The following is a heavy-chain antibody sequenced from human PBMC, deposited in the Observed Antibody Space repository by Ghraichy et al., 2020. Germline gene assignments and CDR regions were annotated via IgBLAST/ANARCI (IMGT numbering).Heavy chain of an antibody. CDR1: GGSISSGYFY. Sequence: SETLSLTCNVSGGSISSGYFYWSWIRQPTGKGLEWIGYIHYSGSTNSNPSLRSRVTISVDTSRNQFSLRLTSVTAADTAVYYCARDLEYSYGRYFDYWGQGTLVDVSS. D-gene: IGHD5-18*01. CDR3: ARDLEYSYGRYFDY. J-gene: IGHJ4*02. V-gene: IGHV4-61*01. CDR2: IHYSGST.